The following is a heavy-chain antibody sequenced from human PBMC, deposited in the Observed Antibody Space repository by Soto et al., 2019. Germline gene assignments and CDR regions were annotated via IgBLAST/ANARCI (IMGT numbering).Heavy chain of an antibody. CDR3: ARDYVDYYDSSGYQY. CDR2: INPKSGGT. Sequence: ASVKVSCKASGNTFTGDFMHWVRQAPGQGLEWMGWINPKSGGTNFAQKFQGRVTLTRDTSTSTAYMELSSLRSDDTAVYYCARDYVDYYDSSGYQYWGQGTLVTVSS. CDR1: GNTFTGDF. D-gene: IGHD3-22*01. V-gene: IGHV1-2*02. J-gene: IGHJ4*02.